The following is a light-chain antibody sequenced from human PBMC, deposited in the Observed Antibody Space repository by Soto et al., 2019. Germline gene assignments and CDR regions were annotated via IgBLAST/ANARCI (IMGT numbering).Light chain of an antibody. V-gene: IGLV2-14*03. CDR2: DVI. CDR3: SSYTTSRSVV. CDR1: SSDVGAYNY. Sequence: QSVLTQPASVSGSRGQWITISCTGTSSDVGAYNYVSWYQKHPGTAPKLMIYDVINRPSGVSNRFSGSKSGNTASLSISGLRAEDEADYYCSSYTTSRSVVFGGGTQLTVL. J-gene: IGLJ2*01.